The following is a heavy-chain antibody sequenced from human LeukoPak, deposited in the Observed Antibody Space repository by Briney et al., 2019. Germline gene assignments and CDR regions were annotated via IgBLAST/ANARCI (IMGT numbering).Heavy chain of an antibody. CDR1: GLSLNNYA. Sequence: GGSLRLSCTASGLSLNNYAMSWVRQVPGKGLEWVSASSSSDDGKWYAESVRGRFTISRDTSKNTVYLQMNSLRVEDAGVYYCAKAPVTSCRGAFCYPFDYWGHGTLVTVSS. CDR3: AKAPVTSCRGAFCYPFDY. CDR2: SSSSDDGK. V-gene: IGHV3-23*01. J-gene: IGHJ4*01. D-gene: IGHD2-21*01.